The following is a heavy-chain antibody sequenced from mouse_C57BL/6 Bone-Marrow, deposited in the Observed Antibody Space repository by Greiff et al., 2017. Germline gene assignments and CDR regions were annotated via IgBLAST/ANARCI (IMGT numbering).Heavy chain of an antibody. J-gene: IGHJ4*01. V-gene: IGHV1-69*01. CDR3: ATVFLRFYAMDY. CDR1: GYTFTSYW. CDR2: IDPSDSNT. D-gene: IGHD1-1*01. Sequence: VQLQQPGAELVMPGASVKLSCKASGYTFTSYWMHWVKQRPGQGLEWIGEIDPSDSNTKYNQKFKGKSTLTVAKSSSTAYMQLSSLTSEDSAVYSCATVFLRFYAMDYWCQGTSVTVSS.